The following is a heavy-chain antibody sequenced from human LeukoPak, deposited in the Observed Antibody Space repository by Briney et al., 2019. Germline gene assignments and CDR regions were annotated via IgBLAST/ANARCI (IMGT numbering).Heavy chain of an antibody. V-gene: IGHV3-64*01. CDR1: GFTFSSYA. Sequence: QTGGSLRLACAASGFTFSSYAMHWVRQAPGKGLEYVSGISFNGGSTYHANSVKGRFTISRDNAKNSLYLQMNSLRDEDTAVYYCARGVDYWGQGTLVTVSS. CDR3: ARGVDY. J-gene: IGHJ4*02. CDR2: ISFNGGST.